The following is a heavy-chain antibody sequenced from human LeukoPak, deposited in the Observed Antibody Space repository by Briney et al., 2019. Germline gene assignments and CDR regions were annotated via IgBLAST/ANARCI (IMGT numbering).Heavy chain of an antibody. D-gene: IGHD4-23*01. J-gene: IGHJ6*03. CDR3: AKLSDYDGYHYYMDV. CDR1: GFTFSSYA. CDR2: ISGSGGST. Sequence: HPGGSLRLSCAASGFTFSSYAMSWVRQAPGKGLEWVSAISGSGGSTYYADSVKGRFTISRDDSKNTLYLQMNSLRAEDTAVYYCAKLSDYDGYHYYMDVWGKGTTVTVSS. V-gene: IGHV3-23*01.